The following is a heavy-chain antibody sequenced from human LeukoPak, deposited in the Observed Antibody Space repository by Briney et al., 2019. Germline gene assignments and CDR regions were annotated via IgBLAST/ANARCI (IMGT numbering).Heavy chain of an antibody. J-gene: IGHJ4*02. CDR2: VFYNGTT. Sequence: SETLSLTCTVSGGSLNSSTYFWGWIRQPPGKGLEWIASVFYNGTTYYDPSLKSRVTISVDTSKNQFSLNLTSVTAADTAMYYCARLTRRGSGSKSYYSYWGQGTLVTVSS. D-gene: IGHD3-10*01. CDR1: GGSLNSSTYF. V-gene: IGHV4-39*01. CDR3: ARLTRRGSGSKSYYSY.